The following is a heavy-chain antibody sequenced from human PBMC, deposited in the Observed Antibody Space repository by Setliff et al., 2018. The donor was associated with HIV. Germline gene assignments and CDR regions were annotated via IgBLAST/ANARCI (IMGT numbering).Heavy chain of an antibody. CDR1: GFTFSNAW. V-gene: IGHV3-15*01. Sequence: KTGGSLRLSCAASGFTFSNAWMSWVRQAPGKGLEWVGRIKSKTDGGTTDYAAPVKGRFTISRDDSKSTLYLQMNSLKTEDTAVYYCAKGYFDWLRAGTFDYWGQGSLVTVSS. D-gene: IGHD3-9*01. CDR3: AKGYFDWLRAGTFDY. CDR2: IKSKTDGGTT. J-gene: IGHJ4*02.